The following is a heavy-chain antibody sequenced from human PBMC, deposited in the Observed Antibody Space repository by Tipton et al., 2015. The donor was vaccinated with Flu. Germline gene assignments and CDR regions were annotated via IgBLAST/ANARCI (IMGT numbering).Heavy chain of an antibody. J-gene: IGHJ4*02. CDR2: INEDGSTT. Sequence: SLRLSYAASGFTFSNYWILWVRQAPGKGLEWVADINEDGSTTYYVDSVKGRFTISRDNARNSVFLQMNSLRAEDTALYYCAVFKNPGHWGQGTLVSVSS. D-gene: IGHD2-21*01. V-gene: IGHV3-7*01. CDR1: GFTFSNYW. CDR3: AVFKNPGH.